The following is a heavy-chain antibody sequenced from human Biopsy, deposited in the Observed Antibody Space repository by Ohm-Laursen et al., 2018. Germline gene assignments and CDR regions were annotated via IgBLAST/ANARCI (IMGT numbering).Heavy chain of an antibody. CDR2: ISDTGTT. CDR3: ARLFRLDDYWNDDPPDGFDV. CDR1: GGSIGGSGDY. J-gene: IGHJ3*01. Sequence: TLSLTCTASGGSIGGSGDYWSWIRQPPGKGLEWIGYISDTGTTNYNPSLRGRVAMSVDTSKNQFSLQLTSVTAADTAMFFCARLFRLDDYWNDDPPDGFDVWGQGTMVTVSS. V-gene: IGHV4-61*08. D-gene: IGHD3-3*01.